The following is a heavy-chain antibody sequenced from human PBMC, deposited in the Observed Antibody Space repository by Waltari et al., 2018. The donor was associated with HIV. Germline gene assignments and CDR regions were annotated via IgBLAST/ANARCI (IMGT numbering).Heavy chain of an antibody. CDR1: GFPFSSSG. D-gene: IGHD3-16*01. Sequence: QVQLVESGGGVVQPGRSLRLSCVASGFPFSSSGIPLVGQAPGKGLEWVAVLWYDGSNKYYADSVKGRFTISRDNSKNTLYLQMHGLRVDDTATYYCVKVLGGPTANYYYNGMDVWGQGTTVTVSS. CDR3: VKVLGGPTANYYYNGMDV. J-gene: IGHJ6*02. V-gene: IGHV3-30*18. CDR2: LWYDGSNK.